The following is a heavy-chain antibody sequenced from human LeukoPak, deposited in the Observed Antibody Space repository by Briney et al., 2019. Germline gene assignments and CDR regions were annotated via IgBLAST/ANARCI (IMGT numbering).Heavy chain of an antibody. CDR3: AKGLRITMVRGVTHPADY. J-gene: IGHJ4*02. V-gene: IGHV3-23*01. D-gene: IGHD3-10*01. CDR2: ISGSGGST. Sequence: GGSLRLSCAASGFTFSSYGMSWVRQAPGKGLEWVSAISGSGGSTYYADSVKGRFTISRDNSKNTLYLQMNSLRAEDTAVYCCAKGLRITMVRGVTHPADYWGQGTLVTVSS. CDR1: GFTFSSYG.